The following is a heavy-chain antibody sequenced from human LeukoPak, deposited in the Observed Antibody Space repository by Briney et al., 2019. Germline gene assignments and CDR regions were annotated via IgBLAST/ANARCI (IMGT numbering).Heavy chain of an antibody. CDR3: ARGSRLGVVERDAFDI. J-gene: IGHJ3*02. D-gene: IGHD3-3*01. CDR1: GFTLSNFW. Sequence: GGSLRLSCSASGFTLSNFWIHWVRQAPGKGLVWVSRINTDGSSTNYADSVKGRFAVSRDNAKNTLYLQMNSLRVEDTAVYYCARGSRLGVVERDAFDIWGQGTMVTVSS. V-gene: IGHV3-74*01. CDR2: INTDGSST.